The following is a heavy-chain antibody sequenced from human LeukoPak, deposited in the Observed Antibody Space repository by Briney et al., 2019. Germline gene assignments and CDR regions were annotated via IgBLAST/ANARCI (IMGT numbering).Heavy chain of an antibody. CDR2: IYTSGST. D-gene: IGHD3-9*01. CDR3: ARGPRYDILTGYSRTPFDY. V-gene: IGHV4-4*07. Sequence: SETLSLTCTVSGGSISSYYWSWIRQPAGKGLEWIGRIYTSGSTNYNPSLKSRVTMSVDTSKNQFSLKLSSVTAADTAVYYCARGPRYDILTGYSRTPFDYWGQGTLVTVSS. CDR1: GGSISSYY. J-gene: IGHJ4*02.